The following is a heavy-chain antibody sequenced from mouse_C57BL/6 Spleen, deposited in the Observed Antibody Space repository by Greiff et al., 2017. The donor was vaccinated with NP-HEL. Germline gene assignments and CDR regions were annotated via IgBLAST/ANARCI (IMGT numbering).Heavy chain of an antibody. V-gene: IGHV1-64*01. CDR3: ARIPITTVIDYAMDY. J-gene: IGHJ4*01. CDR2: IHPNSGST. CDR1: GYTFTSDW. Sequence: QVQLQQPGAELVKPWASVKLSCTASGYTFTSDWMYWVKQRPGQGLEWIGMIHPNSGSTNYNAKFKSKATLTVDKSSSTAYMQISSLTSEDSAVYYCARIPITTVIDYAMDYWGQGTSVTVSS. D-gene: IGHD1-1*01.